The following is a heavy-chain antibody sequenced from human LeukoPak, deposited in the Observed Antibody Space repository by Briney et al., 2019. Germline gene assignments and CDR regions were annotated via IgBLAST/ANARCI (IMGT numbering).Heavy chain of an antibody. D-gene: IGHD3-22*01. Sequence: PSETLSLTCTVSGGSISSYYWSWIRQPAGKGLEWIGRIYTSGSTNYNPSLKSRVTMSVDTSKNQFSLKLSSVTAADTAVYYCARYYDRSGYPYYYYYYRDVWGKGTTVNVS. CDR2: IYTSGST. CDR1: GGSISSYY. CDR3: ARYYDRSGYPYYYYYYRDV. J-gene: IGHJ6*03. V-gene: IGHV4-4*07.